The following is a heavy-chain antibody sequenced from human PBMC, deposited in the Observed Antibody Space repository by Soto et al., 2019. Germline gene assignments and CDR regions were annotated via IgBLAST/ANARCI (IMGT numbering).Heavy chain of an antibody. CDR1: GGSVSSGSYY. CDR3: ARSAWELLLFTY. V-gene: IGHV4-61*01. Sequence: NPSETLSLTCTVSGGSVSSGSYYWSWIRQPPGKGLEWIGYIYYSGSTNYNPSLKSRVTISVDTSKNQFSLKLSSVTAADTAVYYCARSAWELLLFTYWGQGTLVTVSS. D-gene: IGHD1-26*01. CDR2: IYYSGST. J-gene: IGHJ4*02.